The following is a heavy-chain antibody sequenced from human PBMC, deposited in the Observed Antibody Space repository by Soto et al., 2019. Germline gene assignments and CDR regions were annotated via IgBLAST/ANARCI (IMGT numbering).Heavy chain of an antibody. CDR1: GGSISSYY. V-gene: IGHV4-59*01. CDR3: ARGPSHIVVVEDAFDI. Sequence: SETLSLTCTVSGGSISSYYWSWIRQPPGKGLEWIGYIYNSGSTNYNPSLKSRVTISVDTSKNQFSLKLGFVTAADTAVYYCARGPSHIVVVEDAFDIWGQGTMVTVSS. J-gene: IGHJ3*02. D-gene: IGHD2-21*01. CDR2: IYNSGST.